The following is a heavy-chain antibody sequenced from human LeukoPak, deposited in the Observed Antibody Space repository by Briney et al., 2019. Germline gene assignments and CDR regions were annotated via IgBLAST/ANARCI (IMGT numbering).Heavy chain of an antibody. CDR3: ATYFYGEYGSYYFDY. Sequence: PSGTLSLTCAVSGGFITNSLWWSWARQRPGEGLEWIVEIYHSGTTNYNSSLQSRLTMSVDKSKNQFSLKLSSVTAADTAVYYCATYFYGEYGSYYFDYWGQGTLVTVSS. CDR2: IYHSGTT. CDR1: GGFITNSLW. J-gene: IGHJ4*02. V-gene: IGHV4-4*02. D-gene: IGHD4-17*01.